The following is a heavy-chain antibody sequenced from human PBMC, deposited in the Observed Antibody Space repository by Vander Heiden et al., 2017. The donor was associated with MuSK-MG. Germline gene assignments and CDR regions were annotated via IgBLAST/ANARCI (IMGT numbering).Heavy chain of an antibody. D-gene: IGHD2-2*01. Sequence: QVQLVQSGAEVKKPGSSVKVSCKASGGTFSSYAISWVRQAPGQGLEWMGGIIPIFGTANDAQKFQGRVTITADESTSTAYMELSSLRSEDTAVYYCARGSIVVVPAAPVGGWFDPWGQGTLGTVSS. CDR2: IIPIFGTA. CDR3: ARGSIVVVPAAPVGGWFDP. V-gene: IGHV1-69*12. CDR1: GGTFSSYA. J-gene: IGHJ5*02.